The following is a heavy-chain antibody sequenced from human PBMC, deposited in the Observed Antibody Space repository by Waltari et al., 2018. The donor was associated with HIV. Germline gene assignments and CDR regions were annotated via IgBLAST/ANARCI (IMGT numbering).Heavy chain of an antibody. Sequence: QLQLQESGPGLVKPSETLSLTCTVSGGSISSSSYYWGWIRQPPGKGLEWIGSIYYSGSTYYNPSLKSRVTISVDTSKNQFSLKLSSVTAADTAVYYCARQGRNTIFGVVNWFDPWGQGTLVTVSS. V-gene: IGHV4-39*01. CDR2: IYYSGST. D-gene: IGHD3-3*01. CDR3: ARQGRNTIFGVVNWFDP. CDR1: GGSISSSSYY. J-gene: IGHJ5*02.